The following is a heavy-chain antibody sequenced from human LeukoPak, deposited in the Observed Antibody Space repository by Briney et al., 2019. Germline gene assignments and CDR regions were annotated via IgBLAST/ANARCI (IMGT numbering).Heavy chain of an antibody. Sequence: GGSLRLSCVASGFPFSSYWMTWVRQAPGKGLEWVANIKQDGSKKSYVDSVKGRLTISRDNSKNTLHLQMNGLRAEDTAVYYCARGSYVMDVGGQGPTVPVS. CDR3: ARGSYVMDV. CDR2: IKQDGSKK. J-gene: IGHJ6*02. V-gene: IGHV3-7*03. CDR1: GFPFSSYW.